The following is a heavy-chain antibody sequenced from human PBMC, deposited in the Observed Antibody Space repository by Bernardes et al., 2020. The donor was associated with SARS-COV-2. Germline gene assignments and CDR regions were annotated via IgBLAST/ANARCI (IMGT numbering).Heavy chain of an antibody. CDR2: IYYTGST. CDR3: ARAPPEAVAGMGLFDY. V-gene: IGHV4-39*01. CDR1: GGSISSSSYY. J-gene: IGHJ4*02. Sequence: SETLSLTRTVSGGSISSSSYYWGWIRQPPGKGLEWIGTIYYTGSTYYNPSLKSRVTISVDTSKNQFSLRLTSVTAADTSVYYCARAPPEAVAGMGLFDYWGQGTLVTVSS. D-gene: IGHD6-19*01.